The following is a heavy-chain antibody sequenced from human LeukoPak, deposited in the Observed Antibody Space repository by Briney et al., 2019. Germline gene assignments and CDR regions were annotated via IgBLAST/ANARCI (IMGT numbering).Heavy chain of an antibody. CDR3: ARICSGGSCYNGY. J-gene: IGHJ4*02. CDR2: IIPIFGTA. CDR1: GGTFSSYA. V-gene: IGHV1-69*05. D-gene: IGHD2-15*01. Sequence: ASVKVSCKASGGTFSSYAISWVRQAPGQGLEWMGGIIPIFGTANYAQKFQGRVTITTDESTSTAYMELSSLRSEDTAVYYCARICSGGSCYNGYWGQGTLVTVSS.